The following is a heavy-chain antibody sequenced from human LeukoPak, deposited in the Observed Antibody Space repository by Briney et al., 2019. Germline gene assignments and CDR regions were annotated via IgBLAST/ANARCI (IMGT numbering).Heavy chain of an antibody. CDR1: GYTFTSYY. D-gene: IGHD2-2*01. V-gene: IGHV1-46*01. Sequence: ASVTVSCTASGYTFTSYYMHWVRQAPGQGLEWMGIINPSGGSTSYAQKFQGRVTMTRDTSISTAYMELSRLRSDDTAVYYCASSRVVEPNWFDPWGQGTLVTVSS. CDR3: ASSRVVEPNWFDP. CDR2: INPSGGST. J-gene: IGHJ5*02.